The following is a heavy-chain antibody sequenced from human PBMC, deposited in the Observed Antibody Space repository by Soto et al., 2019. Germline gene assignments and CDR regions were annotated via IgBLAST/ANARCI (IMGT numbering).Heavy chain of an antibody. J-gene: IGHJ5*02. Sequence: QGTLKESGPVLVKPTEPLTLRCTVSGLSITDSELEVSWISQPPGQPLEWLAHINSSGEKSYRTFLKSRLAISKDTSKSQIVLTMTNMDPADTATYYCARRHLAVAVSPGFDPWGQGIPVSVSS. V-gene: IGHV2-26*01. CDR3: ARRHLAVAVSPGFDP. CDR2: INSSGEK. D-gene: IGHD6-19*01. CDR1: GLSITDSELE.